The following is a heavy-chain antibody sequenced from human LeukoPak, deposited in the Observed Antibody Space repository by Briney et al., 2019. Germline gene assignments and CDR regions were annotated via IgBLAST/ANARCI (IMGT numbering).Heavy chain of an antibody. J-gene: IGHJ4*02. Sequence: GGSLRLPCAASGFTFNDYAMYWVRQTPGKGLEGVALISYDGYDKSYADSVRGRFTISRDNSKNTLYLQMDSLRSEDTAVYYCARDFFPIVDSTWYEIGYWGQGTLVTVSS. CDR1: GFTFNDYA. CDR2: ISYDGYDK. V-gene: IGHV3-30-3*01. D-gene: IGHD6-13*01. CDR3: ARDFFPIVDSTWYEIGY.